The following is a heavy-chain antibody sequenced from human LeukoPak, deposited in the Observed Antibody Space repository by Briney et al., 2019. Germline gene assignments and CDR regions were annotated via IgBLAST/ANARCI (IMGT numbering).Heavy chain of an antibody. CDR2: ISSSSSYI. CDR1: GFTFSSYS. J-gene: IGHJ5*02. V-gene: IGHV3-21*04. CDR3: AREYSSSWYVNWFDP. Sequence: GGSLRLSCAASGFTFSSYSMNWVRQAPGKGLEWVSSISSSSSYIYYADSVMGRFTISRDNAKNSLYLQMNSLRAEDTAVYYCAREYSSSWYVNWFDPWGQGTLVTVSS. D-gene: IGHD6-13*01.